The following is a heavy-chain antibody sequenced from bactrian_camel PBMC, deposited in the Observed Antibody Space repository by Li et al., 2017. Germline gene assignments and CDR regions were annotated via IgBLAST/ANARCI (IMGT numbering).Heavy chain of an antibody. CDR1: GFTFSRQT. CDR3: AAGGGLFGTFGPCSSLSENAYID. V-gene: IGHV3S31*01. D-gene: IGHD3*01. Sequence: DVQLVESGGGLVQPGESLRLSCAASGFTFSRQTMAWVRQAPAKGLEWFSTIDSDGGHTYYVDSVKGRFTISRDNAKNTLYLQMNSLKPEDTAMYYCAAGGGLFGTFGPCSSLSENAYIDWGQGTQVTVS. J-gene: IGHJ4*01. CDR2: IDSDGGHT.